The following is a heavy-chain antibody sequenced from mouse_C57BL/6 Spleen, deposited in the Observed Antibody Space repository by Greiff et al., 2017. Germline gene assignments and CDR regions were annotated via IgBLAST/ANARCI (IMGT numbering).Heavy chain of an antibody. CDR3: ARGAITTVVATGDWYFDV. CDR1: GYTFTSYW. CDR2: IHPNSGST. V-gene: IGHV1-64*01. Sequence: QVPLQQPGAELVKPGASVKLSCKASGYTFTSYWMPWVKQRPGQGLAWIGMIHPNSGSTNYNEKFKSKATLTVDKSSSTAYMQRSSLTSEDSAVYYCARGAITTVVATGDWYFDVWGTVTTVTVAS. D-gene: IGHD1-1*01. J-gene: IGHJ1*03.